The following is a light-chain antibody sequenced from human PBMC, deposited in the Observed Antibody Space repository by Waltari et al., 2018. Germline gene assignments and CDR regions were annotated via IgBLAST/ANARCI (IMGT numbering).Light chain of an antibody. CDR1: QSVSRA. J-gene: IGKJ1*01. CDR2: GAS. Sequence: EVVLTQSPGTLSLSPGERATLSCRASQSVSRALAWHQQKPGQAPRLLIYGASIRANGIPDRFSGSGSGTDFSLTISRLEPADSAMYYCQHYVRLPATFGQGTKVEIK. V-gene: IGKV3-20*01. CDR3: QHYVRLPAT.